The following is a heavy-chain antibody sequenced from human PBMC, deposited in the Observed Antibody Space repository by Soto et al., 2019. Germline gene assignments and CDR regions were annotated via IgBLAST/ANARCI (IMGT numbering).Heavy chain of an antibody. D-gene: IGHD6-19*01. CDR3: ARETGYSSGWRQDY. CDR2: INSDGSSI. CDR1: GFTFSSYW. J-gene: IGHJ4*02. V-gene: IGHV3-74*01. Sequence: GGSLRLSCAASGFTFSSYWMHWARQAPGKGLVWVSRINSDGSSISYADSVKGRFTISREKAKNTLYLQMNSLRVEDMAVYYCARETGYSSGWRQDYWGQGTLVTVSS.